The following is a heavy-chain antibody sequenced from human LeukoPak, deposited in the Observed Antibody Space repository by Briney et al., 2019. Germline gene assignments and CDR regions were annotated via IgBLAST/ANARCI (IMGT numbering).Heavy chain of an antibody. CDR2: VSTYSGNT. Sequence: ASVNVSCKASGYTFTSSGISWVRRAHGQGLEWMGWVSTYSGNTNYAQKFQGRVTMTRDTSTNTAYMELKNLRPDDTAIYYCARDLGYCSFGFGLGNCNRKWFDPWGQGTLVSVSS. J-gene: IGHJ5*02. CDR1: GYTFTSSG. CDR3: ARDLGYCSFGFGLGNCNRKWFDP. D-gene: IGHD2-2*03. V-gene: IGHV1-18*01.